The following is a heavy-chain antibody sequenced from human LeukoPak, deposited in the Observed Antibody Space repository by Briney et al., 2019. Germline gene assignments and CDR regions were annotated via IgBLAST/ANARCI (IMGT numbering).Heavy chain of an antibody. V-gene: IGHV3-15*01. CDR3: TTDPAHVPNFDY. CDR1: GFTFSNAW. D-gene: IGHD2-2*01. CDR2: IKSKTDGGTT. J-gene: IGHJ4*02. Sequence: GGSLRLSCAASGFTFSNAWMSWVRQAPGKGLEWVGRIKSKTDGGTTDYAAPVKDRFTISRDDSKNTLYLQMNSLKTEDTAVYYCTTDPAHVPNFDYWGQGTLVTVSS.